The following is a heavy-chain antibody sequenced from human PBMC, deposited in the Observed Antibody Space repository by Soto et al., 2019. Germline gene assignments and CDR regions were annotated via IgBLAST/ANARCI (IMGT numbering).Heavy chain of an antibody. Sequence: EVRMVASGGGVVQPGESLRLSCAASGFTFSNQWMSWVRQAPGKGLEWVANINQDGSAKSHVDSVERRFTISRDNAKNSLYLQMNTLRVEDTAVYYCARGPFWGQGTLVTVSS. CDR3: ARGPF. J-gene: IGHJ4*02. V-gene: IGHV3-7*01. D-gene: IGHD3-3*02. CDR2: INQDGSAK. CDR1: GFTFSNQW.